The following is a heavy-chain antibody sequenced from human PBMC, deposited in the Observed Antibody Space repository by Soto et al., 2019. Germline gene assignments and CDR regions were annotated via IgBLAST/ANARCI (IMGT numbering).Heavy chain of an antibody. D-gene: IGHD5-12*01. V-gene: IGHV3-30*18. J-gene: IGHJ4*02. CDR3: AKGGSGYDLGDY. Sequence: QVQLVESGGGVVQPGRSLRLSCAASGFTFSSYGMHWVRQAPGKGLEWVAVISYDGSNKYYADSVKGRFTISRDNSKNTLYLQMNSMRAADTAVYYCAKGGSGYDLGDYWGQGTLVTVSS. CDR2: ISYDGSNK. CDR1: GFTFSSYG.